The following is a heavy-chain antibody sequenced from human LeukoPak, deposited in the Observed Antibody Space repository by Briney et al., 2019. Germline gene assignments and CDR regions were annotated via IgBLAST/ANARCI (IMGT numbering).Heavy chain of an antibody. Sequence: GGSLRLSCAASGFTFSSYAMHWVRQAPGKGLEWVAVISYDGSNKYYADSVKGRFTISRDNSKNTLYLQMNSLRAEDTAVYYCARGEYCSSTSCHYYYYCYMDVWGKGTTVTVSS. J-gene: IGHJ6*03. CDR2: ISYDGSNK. CDR3: ARGEYCSSTSCHYYYYCYMDV. D-gene: IGHD2-2*01. CDR1: GFTFSSYA. V-gene: IGHV3-30*01.